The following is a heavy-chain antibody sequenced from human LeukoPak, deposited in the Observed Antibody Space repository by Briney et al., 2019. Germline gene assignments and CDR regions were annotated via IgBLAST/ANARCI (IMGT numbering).Heavy chain of an antibody. D-gene: IGHD3-3*01. CDR1: GYTLTGYY. Sequence: ASVKVSCKASGYTLTGYYIHWVRQAPGQGLEWMGWINPNSGGTNYAQKFQGRVTMSRDTSISTAHMELSRLRSDDTAVYYCARDRDFGVVDGNYYYYMDVWGKGTTVTVSS. V-gene: IGHV1-2*02. CDR3: ARDRDFGVVDGNYYYYMDV. CDR2: INPNSGGT. J-gene: IGHJ6*03.